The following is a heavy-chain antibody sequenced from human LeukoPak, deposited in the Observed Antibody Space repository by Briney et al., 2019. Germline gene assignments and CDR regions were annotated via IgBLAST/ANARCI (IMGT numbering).Heavy chain of an antibody. J-gene: IGHJ5*02. CDR1: GYTFTAYY. CDR2: INPNVGGT. CDR3: ARDYSRSRGMGDRLDP. D-gene: IGHD3-16*01. V-gene: IGHV1-2*02. Sequence: VAPVRVSCKASGYTFTAYYIHWVRQAPGQEFEWMGWINPNVGGTRYAPKFQGRVTMTRDASITTAYMDLSRLRSDDTAVYYCARDYSRSRGMGDRLDPWGQGTLLTASS.